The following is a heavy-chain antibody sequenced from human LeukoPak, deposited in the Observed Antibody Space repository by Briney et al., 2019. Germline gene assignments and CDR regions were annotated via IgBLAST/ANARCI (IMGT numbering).Heavy chain of an antibody. CDR2: IGTAGEI. J-gene: IGHJ2*01. Sequence: PGGSLRLSCAASGFTFSSYDIRWVRQATGKGLEWVSGIGTAGEIYYPGSVKGRFTISRENAKNSLYLQMNSLRAGDTAVYYCARAAYSSTWYSRYFDLWGRGTLVTVSS. V-gene: IGHV3-13*01. D-gene: IGHD6-13*01. CDR3: ARAAYSSTWYSRYFDL. CDR1: GFTFSSYD.